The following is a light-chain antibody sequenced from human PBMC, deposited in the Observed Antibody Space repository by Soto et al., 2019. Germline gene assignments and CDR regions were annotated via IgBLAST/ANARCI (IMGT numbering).Light chain of an antibody. CDR3: QQYGSSPFT. V-gene: IGKV3-20*01. CDR1: QSVSSSY. J-gene: IGKJ3*01. CDR2: GAS. Sequence: EIVLTQSPGTLSLSPGERATLSCRASQSVSSSYLAWYQQKPGQAPRILIYGASSRATGIPDRFSGSGSGTDFTLTISRLEPEDFAVYYFQQYGSSPFTFGPGTKVDIK.